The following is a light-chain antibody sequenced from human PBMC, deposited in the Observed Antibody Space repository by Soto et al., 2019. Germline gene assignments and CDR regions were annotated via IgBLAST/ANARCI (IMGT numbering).Light chain of an antibody. J-gene: IGLJ1*01. CDR3: AAWDDSLNGYV. Sequence: QSVLTQPPSASGTPEQRVTISCSGNSSNIGSNTVNWYQQLPGTAPKLLIHANNQRPSGVPDRFSGSKSGTSASLAISWLQSEEADYYCAAWDDSLNGYVFGTGTKLTVL. V-gene: IGLV1-44*01. CDR1: SSNIGSNT. CDR2: ANN.